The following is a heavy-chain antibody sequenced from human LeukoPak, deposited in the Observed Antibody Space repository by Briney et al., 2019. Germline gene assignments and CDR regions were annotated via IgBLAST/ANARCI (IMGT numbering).Heavy chain of an antibody. CDR3: ARGSRSCGYCFIDY. V-gene: IGHV4-4*07. CDR2: ISGSGST. J-gene: IGHJ4*02. Sequence: SETLSLTCSVSGDSISYFYWSWIRQAAGEGLEWIGRISGSGSTDYNASLKSRVTMSVDTSKNQLSLKVISVTAADTAVYYCARGSRSCGYCFIDYWGQGTLVTVSS. CDR1: GDSISYFY. D-gene: IGHD2-21*01.